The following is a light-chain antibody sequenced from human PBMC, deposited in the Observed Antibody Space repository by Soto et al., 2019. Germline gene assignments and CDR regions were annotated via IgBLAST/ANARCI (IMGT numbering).Light chain of an antibody. J-gene: IGKJ1*01. CDR2: DAS. CDR1: QSIRSQ. V-gene: IGKV1-5*01. Sequence: DIQMTQSPSTLSASIGDRVTITCRASQSIRSQLAWYQQKPGKAPMVLIYDASSLESGVLSRFSGSGSWTEFTLTISSLQPDDFATYWCQQYNSYKTFGQGTKVEIK. CDR3: QQYNSYKT.